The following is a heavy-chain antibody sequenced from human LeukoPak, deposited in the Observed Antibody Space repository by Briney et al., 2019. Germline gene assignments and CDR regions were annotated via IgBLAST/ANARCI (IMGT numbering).Heavy chain of an antibody. D-gene: IGHD3-16*01. CDR1: GDPISYYY. CDR3: ARGSTAYPYHFDY. J-gene: IGHJ4*02. V-gene: IGHV4-59*01. Sequence: SETLSLTCTVSGDPISYYYWTWIRQPPGKGLEWIGYIHNIGSTNYNPSLKSRVTISVDTSKNQFSLKLTSVTAADTAVYYCARGSTAYPYHFDYWGQGTQATVSS. CDR2: IHNIGST.